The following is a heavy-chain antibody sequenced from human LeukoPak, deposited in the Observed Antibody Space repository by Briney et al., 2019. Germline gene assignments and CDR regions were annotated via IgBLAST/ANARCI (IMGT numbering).Heavy chain of an antibody. Sequence: ASVKVSCKASGYTFTGYYMHWVRQAPGQGLEWMGWINPNSGGTNYAQKFQGRVTMTRDTSISTAYMELSRLRSDDTAVYYCARDRAVVLAAHFGFDPWGQGTLVTVSS. CDR3: ARDRAVVLAAHFGFDP. CDR1: GYTFTGYY. J-gene: IGHJ5*02. V-gene: IGHV1-2*02. CDR2: INPNSGGT. D-gene: IGHD2-2*01.